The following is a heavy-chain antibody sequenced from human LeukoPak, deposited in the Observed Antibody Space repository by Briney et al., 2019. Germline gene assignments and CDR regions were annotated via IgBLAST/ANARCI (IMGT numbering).Heavy chain of an antibody. J-gene: IGHJ5*01. V-gene: IGHV4-39*01. Sequence: SETLSLTCTVSDGSISSRSHYWGWIRQSPGKGLDWIGSIHYTGITYYNPSLKSRVSISIDMSKNQFSLILSSMTAADTAIYYCARHKHLGVAPFDSWGQGTLVTVSS. D-gene: IGHD3-16*01. CDR3: ARHKHLGVAPFDS. CDR2: IHYTGIT. CDR1: DGSISSRSHY.